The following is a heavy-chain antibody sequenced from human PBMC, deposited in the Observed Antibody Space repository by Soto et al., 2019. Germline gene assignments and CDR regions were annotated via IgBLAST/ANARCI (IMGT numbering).Heavy chain of an antibody. Sequence: EVQLLESGGGLVQPGGSLRLSCAASGFTFSDYAMTWVRQAPGKRLEWVSTISGRDGSTFYADSVKGRFTISRDNSKNTLFLQMKSLRVEDTAVYCCAKDIGYGVLLVVDACDMWGQGKMVTGSS. CDR3: AKDIGYGVLLVVDACDM. V-gene: IGHV3-23*01. CDR1: GFTFSDYA. D-gene: IGHD2-8*01. J-gene: IGHJ3*02. CDR2: ISGRDGST.